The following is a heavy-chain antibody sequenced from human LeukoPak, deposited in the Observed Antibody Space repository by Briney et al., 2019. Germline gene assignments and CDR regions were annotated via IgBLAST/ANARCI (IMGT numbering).Heavy chain of an antibody. CDR1: GFTFSSYA. Sequence: GGSLRLSCAASGFTFSSYAMSWVRQAPGKGLEWVSAISGSGGSTYYADSVKGRFTISRDNSKNTLYLQMSSLRAEDTAVYYCARDRCTNGVCYLDYWGQGTLVTVSS. CDR2: ISGSGGST. D-gene: IGHD2-8*01. J-gene: IGHJ4*02. V-gene: IGHV3-23*01. CDR3: ARDRCTNGVCYLDY.